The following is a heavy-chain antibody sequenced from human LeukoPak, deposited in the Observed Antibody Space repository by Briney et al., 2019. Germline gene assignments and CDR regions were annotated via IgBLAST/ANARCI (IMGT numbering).Heavy chain of an antibody. CDR2: IIPTSSVP. J-gene: IGHJ4*02. CDR3: AREPRVGESTSNF. Sequence: GAPVKVSCKASGGTFSSFAIGWVRQAPGQGLEWMGGIIPTSSVPNYAQKFRDRLTISADESAGTAYLELSSLTSDNTAVYYCAREPRVGESTSNFWGQGTLVTVSS. V-gene: IGHV1-69*13. CDR1: GGTFSSFA. D-gene: IGHD3-16*01.